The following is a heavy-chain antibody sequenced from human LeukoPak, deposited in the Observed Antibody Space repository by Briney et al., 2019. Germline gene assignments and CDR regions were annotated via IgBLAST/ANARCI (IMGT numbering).Heavy chain of an antibody. D-gene: IGHD3-22*01. J-gene: IGHJ4*02. CDR2: ISSSGSYI. Sequence: GGSLRLSCAASGFTFSSYSMNWVRQAPGKGLEWVSSISSSGSYIYYADSVKGRFTISRDNAKNSLYLQMNSLRAEDTAVYYCARQSGYYRKNYFDYWGQGTLVTVSS. CDR1: GFTFSSYS. CDR3: ARQSGYYRKNYFDY. V-gene: IGHV3-21*01.